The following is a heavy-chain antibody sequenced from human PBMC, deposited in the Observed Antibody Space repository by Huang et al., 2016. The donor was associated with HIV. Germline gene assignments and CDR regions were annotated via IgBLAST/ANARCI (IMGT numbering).Heavy chain of an antibody. V-gene: IGHV4-34*02. CDR2: INQRGRT. J-gene: IGHJ4*02. Sequence: QVQLEQWGARLLKPSETLSLTCAVYGESLSDFFWSWIRQPPGKGLEWIGEINQRGRTNYNPSRKSRVTIAVDTSKKQFSLKLKSVTAADTSMYYCARGRGSSWSLFDTWGQGSLVTVFS. D-gene: IGHD6-13*01. CDR1: GESLSDFF. CDR3: ARGRGSSWSLFDT.